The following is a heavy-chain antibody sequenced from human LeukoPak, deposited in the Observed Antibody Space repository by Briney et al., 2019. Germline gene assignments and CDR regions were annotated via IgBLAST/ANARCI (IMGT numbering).Heavy chain of an antibody. V-gene: IGHV3-66*02. CDR2: IYSGDNT. J-gene: IGHJ4*02. CDR3: AGRRVLDASFDY. Sequence: GGSLRLSXAASGFTVSNNYMSWVRQAPGKGLEWVSVIYSGDNTYYVESVKGRFTISRDNSKNTLFPQMNRLRAEDTAVYYCAGRRVLDASFDYWGQGTLVTVSS. D-gene: IGHD3-16*01. CDR1: GFTVSNNY.